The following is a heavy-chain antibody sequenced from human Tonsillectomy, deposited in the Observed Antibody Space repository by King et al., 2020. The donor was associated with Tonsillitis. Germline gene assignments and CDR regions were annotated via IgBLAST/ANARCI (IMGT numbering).Heavy chain of an antibody. J-gene: IGHJ4*02. CDR1: GYTFTTYG. D-gene: IGHD6-13*01. CDR2: ISAYNGNT. V-gene: IGHV1-18*04. Sequence: QLVQSGAEVKKPGASVKVSCKASGYTFTTYGISWVRQAPGQGLEWMGWISAYNGNTNYAQKLQGRVTMTTDTSTSTPYMELRSLRSDDPAVYYCAGDLNRSGQLFTPFDYRGQGALVTVSP. CDR3: AGDLNRSGQLFTPFDY.